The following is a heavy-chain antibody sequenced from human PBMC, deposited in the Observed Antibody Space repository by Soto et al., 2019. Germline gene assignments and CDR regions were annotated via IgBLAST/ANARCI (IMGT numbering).Heavy chain of an antibody. CDR1: GYSFTSYW. V-gene: IGHV5-10-1*01. CDR3: ATSPILKEYYYGMDV. J-gene: IGHJ6*02. Sequence: PGESLKISCKGSGYSFTSYWISWVRQMPGKGLEWMGRIDPSDSYTNYSPSFQGHVTISADKSISTAYLQWSSLKASDTAMYYCATSPILKEYYYGMDVWGQGTTVTVSS. CDR2: IDPSDSYT.